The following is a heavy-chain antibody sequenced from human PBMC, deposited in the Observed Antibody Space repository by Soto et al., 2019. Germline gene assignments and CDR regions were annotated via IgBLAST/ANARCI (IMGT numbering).Heavy chain of an antibody. CDR2: INHSGST. CDR3: ARARGPPLVVVPAAMLSYYYYYMDV. J-gene: IGHJ6*03. Sequence: QVQLQQWGAGLLKPSETLSLTCAVYGGSFSGYYWSWIRQPPGKGLEWIGEINHSGSTNYNPSLKSRATISVDTSKNQFSLKLSSVTAADTAVYYCARARGPPLVVVPAAMLSYYYYYMDVWGKGTTVTVSS. V-gene: IGHV4-34*01. CDR1: GGSFSGYY. D-gene: IGHD2-2*01.